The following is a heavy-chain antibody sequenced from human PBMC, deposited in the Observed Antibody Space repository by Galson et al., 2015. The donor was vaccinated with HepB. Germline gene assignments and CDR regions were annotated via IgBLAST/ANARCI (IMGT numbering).Heavy chain of an antibody. Sequence: SVKVSCKASGYTFTSFGITWVRQAPGQGLEWVGGISGSNGNTKYGQKFQGRVTLTTETSTNTVYMNLRSLRSDDTAVYYCASQGDDRGEGFGLWGQGTMDSVSS. CDR2: ISGSNGNT. CDR1: GYTFTSFG. CDR3: ASQGDDRGEGFGL. D-gene: IGHD3-16*01. V-gene: IGHV1-18*01. J-gene: IGHJ3*01.